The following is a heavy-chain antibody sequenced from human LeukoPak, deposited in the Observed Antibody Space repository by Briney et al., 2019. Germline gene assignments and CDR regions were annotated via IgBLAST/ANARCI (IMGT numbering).Heavy chain of an antibody. CDR1: GFTFSKAW. V-gene: IGHV3-15*01. Sequence: GGSLRLSCAASGFTFSKAWMTWVRQAPGKGLELVGRIKSNPDGGTTDYAAPVKGRFSISRDDSKNTLYLQMNSLKTEDTALYYCTTDPHYDIWGQGTMVTVSS. CDR2: IKSNPDGGTT. J-gene: IGHJ3*02. CDR3: TTDPHYDI.